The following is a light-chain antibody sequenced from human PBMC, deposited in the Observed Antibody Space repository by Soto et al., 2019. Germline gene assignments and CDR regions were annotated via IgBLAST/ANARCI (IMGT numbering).Light chain of an antibody. J-gene: IGKJ1*01. CDR2: DTS. CDR1: QSVSSS. Sequence: EIVVTQSPATLSVSPGERVTLSCRASQSVSSSLAWYQHRPGQAPRLLIYDTSTRAAGISARFSGSGSGTELTLTISSLQSEDFAVYYCQQYIDWPPGTFGQGTAVEIK. V-gene: IGKV3-15*01. CDR3: QQYIDWPPGT.